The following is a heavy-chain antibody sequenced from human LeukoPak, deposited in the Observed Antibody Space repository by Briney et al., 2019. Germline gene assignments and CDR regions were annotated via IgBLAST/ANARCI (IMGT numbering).Heavy chain of an antibody. CDR1: GYTFTSNA. D-gene: IGHD2-8*01. CDR3: ASFFCTSGLCYYLDY. J-gene: IGHJ4*02. CDR2: INTNTGNP. V-gene: IGHV7-4-1*02. Sequence: ASVKVSCKASGYTFTSNALSWVRRAPGLGLEWMGWINTNTGNPTYAQGFTGRFVFSLDTSDNTAYLQISSLQAEDTAVYYCASFFCTSGLCYYLDYWGQGTLVTVSS.